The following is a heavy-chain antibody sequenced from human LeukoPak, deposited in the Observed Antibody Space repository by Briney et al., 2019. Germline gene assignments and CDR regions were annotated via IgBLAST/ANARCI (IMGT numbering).Heavy chain of an antibody. J-gene: IGHJ4*02. CDR1: GFTFSGSA. Sequence: GGSLRLSCAASGFTFSGSAMHWVRQASGKGLEWVGRIRSKANSYATAYAASVKGRFSISRDDSKNTAYLQINSLKTEDTAVYYSTRPHYDSSGYYYAFDYWGQGTLVTVSS. CDR2: IRSKANSYAT. D-gene: IGHD3-22*01. CDR3: TRPHYDSSGYYYAFDY. V-gene: IGHV3-73*01.